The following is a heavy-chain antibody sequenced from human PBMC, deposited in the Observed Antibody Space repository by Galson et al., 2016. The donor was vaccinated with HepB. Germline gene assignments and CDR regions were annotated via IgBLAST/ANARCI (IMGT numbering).Heavy chain of an antibody. D-gene: IGHD2-21*02. CDR3: VRDRAYIVTDY. Sequence: ETLSLTCTVSGYSIRSGYYWGWVRQPPGKGLEWIGTIYYSGTTYYNPSLESRITISVDTPNNKISLNVNSVTAADTAVYYCVRDRAYIVTDYWGQGILVTVSS. J-gene: IGHJ4*02. CDR1: GYSIRSGYY. V-gene: IGHV4-38-2*02. CDR2: IYYSGTT.